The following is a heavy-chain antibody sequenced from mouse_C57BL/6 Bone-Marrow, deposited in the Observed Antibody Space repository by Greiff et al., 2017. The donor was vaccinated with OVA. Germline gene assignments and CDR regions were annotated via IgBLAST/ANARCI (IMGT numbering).Heavy chain of an antibody. V-gene: IGHV1-72*01. J-gene: IGHJ4*01. Sequence: QVQLQQSGAELVKPGASVKLSCKASGYTFTSYWMHWVKQRPGRGLEWIGRIDPNSGGTKYNEKFKSKATLTVDKPSSTAYMQLSSLTSEDSAVYYCARERITTVVAPYYAMDYWGQGTSVTVSS. CDR2: IDPNSGGT. CDR3: ARERITTVVAPYYAMDY. CDR1: GYTFTSYW. D-gene: IGHD1-1*01.